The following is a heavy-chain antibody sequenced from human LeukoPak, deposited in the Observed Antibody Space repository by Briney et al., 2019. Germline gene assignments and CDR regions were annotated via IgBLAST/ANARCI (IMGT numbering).Heavy chain of an antibody. J-gene: IGHJ4*02. CDR2: ISAYNGNT. D-gene: IGHD3-22*01. CDR1: GYTFTSYG. Sequence: ASVKVSCKASGYTFTSYGISWVRQAPGQGLEWMGWISAYNGNTNYAQKLQGRVTMTTDTSTSTAYMELSSLRSEDTAVYYYARGTQIDSSVYYAGHFDYWGQGTLVTVSS. CDR3: ARGTQIDSSVYYAGHFDY. V-gene: IGHV1-18*01.